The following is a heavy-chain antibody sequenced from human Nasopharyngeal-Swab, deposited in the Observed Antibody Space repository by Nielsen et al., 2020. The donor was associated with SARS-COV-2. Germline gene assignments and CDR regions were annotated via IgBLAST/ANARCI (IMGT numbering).Heavy chain of an antibody. CDR2: IISSSSYI. Sequence: VREAPREWPGRGGDIISSSSYIYYADSVKGRFTISRDNAKNSLYLQMNSLRAEDTAVYYCARHNPNMYDILTGYAGSHRSAFDIWGQGTMVTVSS. V-gene: IGHV3-21*01. D-gene: IGHD3-9*01. J-gene: IGHJ3*02. CDR3: ARHNPNMYDILTGYAGSHRSAFDI.